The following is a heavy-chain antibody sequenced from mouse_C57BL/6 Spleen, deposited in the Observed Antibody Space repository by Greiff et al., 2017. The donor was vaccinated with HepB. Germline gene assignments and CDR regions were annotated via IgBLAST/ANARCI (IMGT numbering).Heavy chain of an antibody. CDR1: GYTFTSYW. J-gene: IGHJ3*01. CDR2: IDPSDSYT. Sequence: VQLQQPGAELVMPGASVKLSCKASGYTFTSYWMHWVKQRPGQGLEWIGEIDPSDSYTNYNQKFKGKSTLTVDKSSSTAYMQLSSLTSEDSAVYYCARPAQATGFAYWGQGTLATVSA. CDR3: ARPAQATGFAY. V-gene: IGHV1-69*01. D-gene: IGHD3-2*02.